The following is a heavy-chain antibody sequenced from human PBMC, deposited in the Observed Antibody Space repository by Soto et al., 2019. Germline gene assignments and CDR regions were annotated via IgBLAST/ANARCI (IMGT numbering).Heavy chain of an antibody. D-gene: IGHD6-13*01. CDR1: GGSISTGGDGDY. CDR3: ARSAASAGGAWFDP. J-gene: IGHJ5*02. Sequence: QVQLQESGPRLVKPSQTLTLSCTVSGGSISTGGDGDYCTWIRQHPGQGLEWIGYIYYTGSTYYNPSLKSRVTISIATSKHQFSLNLSSVTAADTAIDYCARSAASAGGAWFDPWGQGTLVTVSS. CDR2: IYYTGST. V-gene: IGHV4-31*03.